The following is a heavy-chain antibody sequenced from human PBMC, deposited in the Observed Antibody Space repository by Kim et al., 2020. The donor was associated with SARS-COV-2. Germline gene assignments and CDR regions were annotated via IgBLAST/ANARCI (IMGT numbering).Heavy chain of an antibody. CDR3: ARGRIVVVPAAVYYYYGMDV. V-gene: IGHV1-69*13. CDR2: IIPIFGTA. CDR1: GGTFSSYA. J-gene: IGHJ6*02. D-gene: IGHD2-2*01. Sequence: SVKVSCKASGGTFSSYAISWVRQAPGQGLEWMGGIIPIFGTANYAQKFQGRVTITADESTSTAYMELSSLRSEDTAVYYCARGRIVVVPAAVYYYYGMDVWGQGTTVTVSS.